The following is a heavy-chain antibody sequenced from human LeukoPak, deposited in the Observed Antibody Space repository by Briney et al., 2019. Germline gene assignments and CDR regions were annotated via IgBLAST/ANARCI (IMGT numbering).Heavy chain of an antibody. Sequence: GRSLRLSCAASGFTFSSYGMHWVRQAPGKGLEWVAVISYDGSNKYYADSAKGRFTISRDNSKNTLYLQMNSLRAEDTAVYYCAKVPTVTTDTYAFDIWGQGTMVTVSS. CDR1: GFTFSSYG. V-gene: IGHV3-30*18. CDR2: ISYDGSNK. D-gene: IGHD4-17*01. J-gene: IGHJ3*02. CDR3: AKVPTVTTDTYAFDI.